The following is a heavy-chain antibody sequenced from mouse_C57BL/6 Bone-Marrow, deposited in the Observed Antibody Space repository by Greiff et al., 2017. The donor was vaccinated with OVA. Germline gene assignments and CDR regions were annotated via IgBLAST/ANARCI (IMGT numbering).Heavy chain of an antibody. CDR2: IYPGDGDT. CDR3: ARSNDDDRGYYAMDY. CDR1: GYAFRSYW. D-gene: IGHD2-4*01. J-gene: IGHJ4*01. Sequence: VQLQQSGAELVKPGASVKISCKASGYAFRSYWMNWVKQRPGKGLEWIGQIYPGDGDTNYNGQFKGKATLTADKSSSTAYMQLSSLTSEDSAGYFCARSNDDDRGYYAMDYWGQGTSVTVSS. V-gene: IGHV1-80*01.